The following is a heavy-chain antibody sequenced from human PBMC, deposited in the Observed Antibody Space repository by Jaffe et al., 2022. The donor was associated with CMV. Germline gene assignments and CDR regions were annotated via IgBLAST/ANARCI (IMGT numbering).Heavy chain of an antibody. CDR1: GFTFSSYE. CDR2: ISSSGSTI. CDR3: ARDNALWFGSDAFDI. J-gene: IGHJ3*02. D-gene: IGHD3-10*01. V-gene: IGHV3-48*03. Sequence: EVQLVESGGGLVQPGGSLRLSCAASGFTFSSYEMNWVRQAPGKGLEWVSYISSSGSTIYYADSVKGRFTISRDNAKNSLYLQMNSLRAEDTAVYYCARDNALWFGSDAFDIWGQGTMVTVSS.